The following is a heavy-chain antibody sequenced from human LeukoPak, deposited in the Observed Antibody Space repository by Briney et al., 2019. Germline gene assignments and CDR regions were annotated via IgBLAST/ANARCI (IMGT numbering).Heavy chain of an antibody. CDR3: ARVTVGELLPHY. J-gene: IGHJ4*02. CDR2: IGTAGDT. D-gene: IGHD3-10*01. V-gene: IGHV3-13*01. CDR1: GFTFSSYD. Sequence: GGSLRLSCAASGFTFSSYDMHWVRQATGKGLEWVSAIGTAGDTYYPGSVKGRFTISRENAKNSLYLQMNSLRAGDTAVYYCARVTVGELLPHYWGQGTLVTVSS.